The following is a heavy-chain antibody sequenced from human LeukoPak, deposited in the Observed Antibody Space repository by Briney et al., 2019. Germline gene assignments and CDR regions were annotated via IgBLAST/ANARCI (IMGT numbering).Heavy chain of an antibody. J-gene: IGHJ4*02. CDR2: IYPGDSDT. Sequence: GESLKISCKGSGYSFTSYWIGWVLQMPGKGLESMVIIYPGDSDTRYSPSFQGQVTISADKSISTSYLQWSSLKASDTAMYYCARRSDGYYFDYWGQGTLVTVSS. V-gene: IGHV5-51*01. CDR1: GYSFTSYW. CDR3: ARRSDGYYFDY.